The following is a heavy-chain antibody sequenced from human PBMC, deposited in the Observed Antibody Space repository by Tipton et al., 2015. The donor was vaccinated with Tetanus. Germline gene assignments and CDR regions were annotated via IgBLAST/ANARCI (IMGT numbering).Heavy chain of an antibody. CDR2: GSYRGRN. Sequence: TLSLTCTVSGGSVRSGDYSWNWIRQPPGKELEWLAYGSYRGRNNSNYHLKSRITMTRDTSRNQFSLTLTYMKPADTAVYYCSRANYDYFKKGPFDSWGQGSLVIVSS. V-gene: IGHV4-61*08. J-gene: IGHJ4*02. CDR1: GGSVRSGDYS. D-gene: IGHD3-3*01. CDR3: SRANYDYFKKGPFDS.